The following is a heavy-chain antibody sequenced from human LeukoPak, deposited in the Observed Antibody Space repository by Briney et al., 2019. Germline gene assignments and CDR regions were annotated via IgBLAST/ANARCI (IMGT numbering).Heavy chain of an antibody. CDR3: ARVEYSSGWPFLY. CDR1: GGSISSYY. CDR2: IYHSGST. Sequence: SETLSLTCTVSGGSISSYYWSWIRQPPGKGLEWIGEIYHSGSTNYNPSLKSRVTISVDKSKNQFSLKLSSVTAADTAVYYCARVEYSSGWPFLYWGQGTLVTVSS. D-gene: IGHD6-19*01. V-gene: IGHV4-59*12. J-gene: IGHJ4*02.